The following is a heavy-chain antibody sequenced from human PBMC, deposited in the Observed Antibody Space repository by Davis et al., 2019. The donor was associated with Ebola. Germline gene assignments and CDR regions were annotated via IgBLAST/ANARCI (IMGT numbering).Heavy chain of an antibody. CDR1: GFTFSSYW. Sequence: GESLKISCAASGFTFSSYWMSWVRQAPGKGLEWVANIKQDGSEKYYVDSVKGRITISRDNAKNSLYLQMNSLRAEDTAVYYCARGRWLRSFYFDYWGQGTLVTVSS. D-gene: IGHD5-12*01. CDR2: IKQDGSEK. J-gene: IGHJ4*02. CDR3: ARGRWLRSFYFDY. V-gene: IGHV3-7*01.